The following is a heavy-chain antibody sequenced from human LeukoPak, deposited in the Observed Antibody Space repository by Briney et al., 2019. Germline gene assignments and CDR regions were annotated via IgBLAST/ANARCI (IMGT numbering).Heavy chain of an antibody. CDR3: ARGREDSGGLRFLEWFYYFDY. CDR2: FDPEDGET. Sequence: ASVKVSCKVSGYTLTELSMHWVRQAPGKGLEWMGGFDPEDGETIYAQKFQGRVTMTEDTSTDTAYMELRSLRSDDTAVYYCARGREDSGGLRFLEWFYYFDYWGQGTLVTVSS. CDR1: GYTLTELS. J-gene: IGHJ4*02. D-gene: IGHD3-3*01. V-gene: IGHV1-24*01.